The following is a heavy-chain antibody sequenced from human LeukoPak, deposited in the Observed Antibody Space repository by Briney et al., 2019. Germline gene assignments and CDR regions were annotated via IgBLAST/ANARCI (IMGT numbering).Heavy chain of an antibody. CDR1: GYSFTNSY. D-gene: IGHD3-16*01. CDR3: ARDPPYDCIWGSARDAFDI. V-gene: IGHV1-46*01. J-gene: IGHJ3*02. CDR2: INPSGGST. Sequence: GASVKVSCKASGYSFTNSYMHWVRPAPGQGLEWMGIINPSGGSTSYAQKFQGRVTMTRDMSMSTVYMELNSLRSEDTAVYYCARDPPYDCIWGSARDAFDIWGQGTMVTVSS.